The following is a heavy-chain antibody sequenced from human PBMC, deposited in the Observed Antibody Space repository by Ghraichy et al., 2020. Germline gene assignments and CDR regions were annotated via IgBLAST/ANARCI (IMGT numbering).Heavy chain of an antibody. J-gene: IGHJ5*02. CDR1: GGSISSYY. Sequence: SETLSLTCTVSGGSISSYYWSWIRQPPGKGLEWIGYIYYSGSTNYNPSLKSRVTISVDTSKNQFSLKLSSVTAADTAVYYCARDRGGLVRKDNWFDPWGQGTLVTVSA. V-gene: IGHV4-59*01. CDR3: ARDRGGLVRKDNWFDP. CDR2: IYYSGST. D-gene: IGHD6-19*01.